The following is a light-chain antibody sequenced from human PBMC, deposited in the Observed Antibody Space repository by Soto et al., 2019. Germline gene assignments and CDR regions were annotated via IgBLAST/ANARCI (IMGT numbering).Light chain of an antibody. Sequence: FLAHSPSTLVLSPGEKATLSCRASQSVSSNYLAWYQQKPGQAPRPLIYGASSRATGIPDRFSGSGAGTDFTLTISRLESEDFAVYYCQQYGSSPWTFGQGTKVDIK. CDR1: QSVSSNY. J-gene: IGKJ1*01. CDR3: QQYGSSPWT. V-gene: IGKV3-20*01. CDR2: GAS.